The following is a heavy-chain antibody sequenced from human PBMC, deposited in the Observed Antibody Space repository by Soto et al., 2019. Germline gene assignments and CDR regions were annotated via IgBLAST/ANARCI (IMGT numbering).Heavy chain of an antibody. Sequence: SETLSLTCTVSGGSISSYYWSWIRQPPGKGLEWIGYIYYSGSTNYNPSLKSRVTISVDTSKNQFSLKLSSVTAADTAVYYCARYNFRWPHPGGHFDYWGQGTLVTVSS. V-gene: IGHV4-59*01. D-gene: IGHD1-20*01. J-gene: IGHJ4*02. CDR1: GGSISSYY. CDR3: ARYNFRWPHPGGHFDY. CDR2: IYYSGST.